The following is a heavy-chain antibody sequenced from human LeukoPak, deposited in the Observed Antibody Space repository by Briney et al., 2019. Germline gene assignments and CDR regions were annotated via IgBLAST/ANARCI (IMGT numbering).Heavy chain of an antibody. D-gene: IGHD3-22*01. V-gene: IGHV3-74*01. CDR1: GFTFSNYW. CDR3: ARMDYYDSSGYPHWYFDL. Sequence: PGGSLRLSCAASGFTFSNYWMHWVRQAPGKGLVWVSRSKSDGSSTSYADPVKGRFTISRDNAKNTLYLQMNSLRAEDTAVYYCARMDYYDSSGYPHWYFDLWGRGTLVTVSS. CDR2: SKSDGSST. J-gene: IGHJ2*01.